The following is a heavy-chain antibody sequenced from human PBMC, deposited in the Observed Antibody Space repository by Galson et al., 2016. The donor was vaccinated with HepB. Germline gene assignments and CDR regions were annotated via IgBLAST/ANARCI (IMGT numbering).Heavy chain of an antibody. D-gene: IGHD3-10*01. CDR2: ISYDGRNK. CDR1: AFTFSSYG. J-gene: IGHJ4*02. Sequence: SLRLSCAASAFTFSSYGMHWVRQAPGKGLEWVAIISYDGRNKYYADSVKSRFTISRDNSKNTLYLQMNSLRAEDTAVYYCAKPRENTYGSGSLDYWGQGTLVTVSS. CDR3: AKPRENTYGSGSLDY. V-gene: IGHV3-30*18.